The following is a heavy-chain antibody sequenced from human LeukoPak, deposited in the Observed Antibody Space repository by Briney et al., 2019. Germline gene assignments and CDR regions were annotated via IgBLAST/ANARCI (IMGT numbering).Heavy chain of an antibody. V-gene: IGHV1-8*01. CDR3: ARSLGTYWGKDFLNWFDP. J-gene: IGHJ5*02. D-gene: IGHD3-16*01. CDR1: EYTFTNYD. Sequence: PEASVKVSCKASEYTFTNYDINWVRQATGQGLEWMGWINPNSGNTGYTQKFQGRVTMTRNTSLSTAYMELTSLKSEDTAVYYCARSLGTYWGKDFLNWFDPWGQGTLVTVSS. CDR2: INPNSGNT.